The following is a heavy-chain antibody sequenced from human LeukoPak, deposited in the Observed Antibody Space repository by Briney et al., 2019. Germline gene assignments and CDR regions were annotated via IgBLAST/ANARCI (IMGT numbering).Heavy chain of an antibody. V-gene: IGHV4-59*01. J-gene: IGHJ4*02. CDR2: SYYSGST. D-gene: IGHD1-26*01. Sequence: SETLSLTCTVSGGSISSYYWSWIRQPPGKGLEWIGYSYYSGSTNYNPSLKSRVTISVDTSKNQFSLKLSSVTAADTAVYYCARAKLLRFDYWGQGTLVTVSS. CDR1: GGSISSYY. CDR3: ARAKLLRFDY.